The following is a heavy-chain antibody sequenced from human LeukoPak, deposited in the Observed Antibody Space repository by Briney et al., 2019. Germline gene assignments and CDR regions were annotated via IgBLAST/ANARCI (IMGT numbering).Heavy chain of an antibody. CDR2: IYYSGGT. V-gene: IGHV4-39*01. D-gene: IGHD2-15*01. CDR3: ARHDGYNGGNSFFDD. Sequence: SETLSLTCTVSGGSIRRSTYYWGWIRQPPGKGLEWIGSIYYSGGTYYNPSLKSRVTISVDTSKNQFSLKLSSVTAADTAVYYCARHDGYNGGNSFFDDWGQGTLVTVSS. CDR1: GGSIRRSTYY. J-gene: IGHJ4*02.